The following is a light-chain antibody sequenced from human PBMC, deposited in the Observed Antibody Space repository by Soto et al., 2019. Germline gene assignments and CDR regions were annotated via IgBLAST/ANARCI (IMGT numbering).Light chain of an antibody. Sequence: EIVLTQSPGTLSLSPGDRATLSCRASQSVNSNYLAGYQRKPGQAPRLLIYGASNRATDIPYRFSASGSGTDFTLPITRLEAEDFAVYYCQQYDSTPPPFGHETKVEVK. CDR2: GAS. CDR1: QSVNSNY. J-gene: IGKJ1*01. V-gene: IGKV3-20*01. CDR3: QQYDSTPPP.